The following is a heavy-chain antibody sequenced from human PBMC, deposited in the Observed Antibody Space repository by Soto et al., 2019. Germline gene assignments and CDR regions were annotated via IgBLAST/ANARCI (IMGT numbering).Heavy chain of an antibody. Sequence: EVHLVESGGGVAQPGGSLRLSCATSGFTFDDYAMHWVRQAPGKGLEWVSGISWNSDNTGYADSVKARFTISRDNAKRSLFLQMNRLRSEDTAFYFCARTTWGYGEPLDSWGQGTLVTVSS. CDR2: ISWNSDNT. CDR3: ARTTWGYGEPLDS. J-gene: IGHJ4*02. V-gene: IGHV3-9*01. CDR1: GFTFDDYA. D-gene: IGHD4-17*01.